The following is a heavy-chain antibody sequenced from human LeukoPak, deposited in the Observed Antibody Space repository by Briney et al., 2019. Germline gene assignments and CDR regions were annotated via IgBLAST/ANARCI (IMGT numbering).Heavy chain of an antibody. CDR2: ISSSADTI. Sequence: PGGSLRLSCAASGFTFRNYAMSWVRQAPGKGLEWVSVISSSADTIHYADSVKGRFTISRDNSKNTLYLQMNSLRAEDTAVYYCAKLGYDFWSGYSPFDYWGQGTLVTVSS. CDR1: GFTFRNYA. D-gene: IGHD3-3*01. J-gene: IGHJ4*02. CDR3: AKLGYDFWSGYSPFDY. V-gene: IGHV3-23*01.